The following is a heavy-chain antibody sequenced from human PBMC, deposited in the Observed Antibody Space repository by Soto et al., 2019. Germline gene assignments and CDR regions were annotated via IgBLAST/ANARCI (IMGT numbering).Heavy chain of an antibody. V-gene: IGHV4-31*03. D-gene: IGHD2-15*01. CDR2: IYYSGST. J-gene: IGHJ5*02. CDR3: ARTGGFGYCSGGSCSRTNWFDP. Sequence: PSETLSLTCTVSGGSISSGGYYWSWIRQHPGKGLEWIGYIYYSGSTYYNPSLKSRVTISVDTSKNQFSLKLSSVTAADTAVYYCARTGGFGYCSGGSCSRTNWFDPWGQGTLVTVSS. CDR1: GGSISSGGYY.